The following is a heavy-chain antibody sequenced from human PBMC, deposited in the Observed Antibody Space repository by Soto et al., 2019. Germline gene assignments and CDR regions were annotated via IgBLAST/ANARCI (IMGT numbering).Heavy chain of an antibody. CDR1: RFNFNIYA. Sequence: PGGSLRLSCAASRFNFNIYAMHWVRQAPGKGLEWVAVISYDGSNQYSADSTKGRFTISRDNSKNMVYLHMASLRTEDTAVYYCARDLFPSRDIVVVPRFDPWGQGTLVTVSS. J-gene: IGHJ5*02. V-gene: IGHV3-30-3*01. CDR2: ISYDGSNQ. CDR3: ARDLFPSRDIVVVPRFDP. D-gene: IGHD2-2*01.